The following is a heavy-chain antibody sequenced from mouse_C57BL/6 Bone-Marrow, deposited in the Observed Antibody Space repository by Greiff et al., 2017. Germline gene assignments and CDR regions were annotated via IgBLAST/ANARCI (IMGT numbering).Heavy chain of an antibody. Sequence: VQLQQSGAELVRPGASVKLSCTASGFNIKDDYMHWVKQRPGQGLEWIGWIFPGSGSTYYNEKFQGKATLTVDKSSSTAYMLLSSLTSEDSAVYFCARRGYFDVWGTGTTVTVSS. V-gene: IGHV1-75*01. CDR3: ARRGYFDV. CDR2: IFPGSGST. CDR1: GFNIKDDY. J-gene: IGHJ1*03.